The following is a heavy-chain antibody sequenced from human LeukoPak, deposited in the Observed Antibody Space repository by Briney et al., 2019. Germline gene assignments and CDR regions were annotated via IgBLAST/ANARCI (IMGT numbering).Heavy chain of an antibody. CDR2: IIPIFGTA. CDR3: ASLLLTSRGYSYGLSYYYDSSGYSN. Sequence: ASVKVSCKASGGTFSSYAISWVRQAPGQGLEWMGGIIPIFGTANYAQKFQGRVTITTDESTSTAYMELSSLRSEDTAVYCCASLLLTSRGYSYGLSYYYDSSGYSNWGQGTLVTVSS. V-gene: IGHV1-69*05. D-gene: IGHD3-22*01. J-gene: IGHJ4*02. CDR1: GGTFSSYA.